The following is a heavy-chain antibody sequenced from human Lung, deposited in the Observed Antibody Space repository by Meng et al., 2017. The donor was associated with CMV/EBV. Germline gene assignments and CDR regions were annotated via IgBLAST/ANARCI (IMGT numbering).Heavy chain of an antibody. CDR3: ARSFPVLAVAGSDAFDI. Sequence: GESLKTSCKGSGYSFTSYWIGWVRQMPGKGLEWMGIIYPGDSDTRYSPSFQGQVTISADKSISTAYLQWSSLKASDTAMYYCARSFPVLAVAGSDAFDIWGQGTMVXVSS. J-gene: IGHJ3*02. V-gene: IGHV5-51*01. CDR2: IYPGDSDT. CDR1: GYSFTSYW. D-gene: IGHD6-19*01.